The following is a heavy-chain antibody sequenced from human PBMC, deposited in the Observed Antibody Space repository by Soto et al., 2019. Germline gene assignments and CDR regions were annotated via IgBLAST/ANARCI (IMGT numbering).Heavy chain of an antibody. D-gene: IGHD4-17*01. CDR3: ARTFNRLLDY. Sequence: GASVKVSCKASGYTFTSYGISWVRQAPGQGLEWMGWINPNSGGTHYAQKFQDWVTMSRDTSISTAYMELSSLRSEDTAVYYCARTFNRLLDYWGQGTLVTVSS. J-gene: IGHJ4*02. CDR2: INPNSGGT. CDR1: GYTFTSYG. V-gene: IGHV1-2*04.